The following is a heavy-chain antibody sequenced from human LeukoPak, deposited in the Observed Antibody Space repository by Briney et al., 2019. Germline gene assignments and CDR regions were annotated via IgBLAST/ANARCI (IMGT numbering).Heavy chain of an antibody. D-gene: IGHD6-6*01. J-gene: IGHJ4*02. CDR1: GGTFSSYA. Sequence: GASVKVSCKASGGTFSSYAISWVRQAPGQGLEWMGRIIPIFGTASYAQKFQGRVTITTDESTSTAYMELSSLRSEDTAVYYCARGDIAARLWDYWGQGTLVTVSS. CDR3: ARGDIAARLWDY. V-gene: IGHV1-69*05. CDR2: IIPIFGTA.